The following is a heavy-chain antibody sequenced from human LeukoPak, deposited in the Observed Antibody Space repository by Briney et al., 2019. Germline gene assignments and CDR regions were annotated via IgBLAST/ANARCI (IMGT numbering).Heavy chain of an antibody. CDR2: INPNSGGT. CDR3: AREFKWMVRGVFHYYYGMDV. D-gene: IGHD3-10*01. V-gene: IGHV1-2*04. CDR1: GYTFTGYY. J-gene: IGHJ6*02. Sequence: ASVKVSCKASGYTFTGYYMHWVRQAPGQGLEWMGWINPNSGGTNYAQKFQGWVTMTRDTSISTAYMELSRLRSDDTAVYYCAREFKWMVRGVFHYYYGMDVWGQGTTVTVSS.